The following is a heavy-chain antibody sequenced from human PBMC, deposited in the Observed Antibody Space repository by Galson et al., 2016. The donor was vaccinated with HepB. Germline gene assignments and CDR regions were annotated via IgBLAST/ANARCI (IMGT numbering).Heavy chain of an antibody. CDR2: IYYSGST. D-gene: IGHD3-9*01. V-gene: IGHV4-39*01. CDR3: ARTPGRNFDIMTGYYADYHYYGMDV. J-gene: IGHJ6*02. CDR1: GGSISSSSYY. Sequence: SETLSLTCTVSGGSISSSSYYWGWIRQPPGKGLEWIGSIYYSGSTYYDPSLKSRVTISVDTSKNQFSLKLSSVTAADTAVYYCARTPGRNFDIMTGYYADYHYYGMDVWGQGTTVTVSS.